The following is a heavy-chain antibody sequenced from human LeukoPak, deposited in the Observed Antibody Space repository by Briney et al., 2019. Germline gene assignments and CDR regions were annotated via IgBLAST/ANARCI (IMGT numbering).Heavy chain of an antibody. CDR2: IWFDGSDK. CDR3: TRVGYIDEGIDY. D-gene: IGHD5-24*01. CDR1: GYTFSRHG. Sequence: GGSLRLSCAVSGYTFSRHGMHWVRQAPGKGLEWVALIWFDGSDKIYADSVKGRFTISRDNAKNLLYLQMNSLRAEDTAIYYCTRVGYIDEGIDYWGQGTLVTVSS. J-gene: IGHJ4*02. V-gene: IGHV3-33*03.